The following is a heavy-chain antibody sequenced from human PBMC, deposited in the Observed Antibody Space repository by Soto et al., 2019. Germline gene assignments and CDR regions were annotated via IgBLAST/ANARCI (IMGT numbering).Heavy chain of an antibody. D-gene: IGHD3-9*01. V-gene: IGHV1-18*01. CDR1: GYTFTSYG. CDR3: ARAAFDAFDWLISFDY. CDR2: INTNNGNT. J-gene: IGHJ4*02. Sequence: GASVKVSCKASGYTFTSYGISWVRQAPGQGLEWMGWINTNNGNTNYARKLQGRVTMTTDTSTSTAYMELRSLRSDDTAVYYCARAAFDAFDWLISFDYWGQGTLVTVSS.